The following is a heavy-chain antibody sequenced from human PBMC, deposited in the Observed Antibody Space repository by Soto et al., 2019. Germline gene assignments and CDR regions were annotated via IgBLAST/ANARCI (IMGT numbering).Heavy chain of an antibody. D-gene: IGHD3-10*01. CDR2: ISGSGDIS. CDR1: QFTFRSYG. CDR3: AKIRDLVRGGFDY. V-gene: IGHV3-23*01. J-gene: IGHJ4*02. Sequence: GGSLRLSCVASQFTFRSYGMSWVRQAPGKGLEWVSVISGSGDISKYADSARGRFTTSRDNSKNTLYLQMDNLRSEDTAVYYCAKIRDLVRGGFDYWGQGTLVTAPQ.